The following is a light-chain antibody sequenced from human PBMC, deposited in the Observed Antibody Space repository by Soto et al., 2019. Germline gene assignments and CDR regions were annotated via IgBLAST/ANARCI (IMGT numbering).Light chain of an antibody. CDR1: QSVSNY. J-gene: IGKJ5*01. CDR3: QQRSSWPRIT. Sequence: EIVLTQSPATLSLSPGERATLSCRASQSVSNYLAWYQQKPGQAPRLLIYDASNRATGIPARFSGSGSGTDFTLTISSLEPEDFAVYHCQQRSSWPRITFGQGTRLEIK. CDR2: DAS. V-gene: IGKV3-11*01.